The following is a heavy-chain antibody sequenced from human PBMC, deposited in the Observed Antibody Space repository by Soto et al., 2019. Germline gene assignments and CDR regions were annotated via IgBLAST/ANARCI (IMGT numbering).Heavy chain of an antibody. D-gene: IGHD6-13*01. J-gene: IGHJ4*02. CDR2: ITYTGVST. CDR1: EFSFDDYA. V-gene: IGHV3-23*01. Sequence: EAPLWESGGDLVQPGGSLRLSCAASEFSFDDYAMSWVRQAPGKGLEWVSSITYTGVSTYYVDSVKGRFTISRDNSKDTLYLQMNSLRAEDTAIYYCAKASVWYPYFDSWGQGTLVTVSS. CDR3: AKASVWYPYFDS.